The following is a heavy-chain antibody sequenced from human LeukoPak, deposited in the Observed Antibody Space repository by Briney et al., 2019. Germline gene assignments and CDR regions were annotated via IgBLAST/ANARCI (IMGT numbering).Heavy chain of an antibody. V-gene: IGHV1-46*01. J-gene: IGHJ4*02. CDR2: INPSGGST. Sequence: ASVKASCKASGYTFTSYYMHWVRQAPGHGLEWTGIINPSGGSTSYAQKFQGRVTMTRDTSTSTVYMELSSLRSEDTAVYFCARDLISPREGGELIWDYWGQGTLVTVSS. CDR3: ARDLISPREGGELIWDY. CDR1: GYTFTSYY. D-gene: IGHD1-26*01.